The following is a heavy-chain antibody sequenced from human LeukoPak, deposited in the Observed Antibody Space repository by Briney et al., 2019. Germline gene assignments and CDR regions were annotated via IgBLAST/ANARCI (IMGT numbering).Heavy chain of an antibody. J-gene: IGHJ4*02. V-gene: IGHV1-2*02. CDR1: GYTFTDYY. CDR2: INANSGGT. D-gene: IGHD5-18*01. Sequence: GASVKVSCKASGYTFTDYYIHWVRQAPGQGLEWMGWINANSGGTIYSQKFQGRVTMARDTSISTAYMEVSRLRSEEPDVYYCERDRSALGYRHFDNWGQGTLVTVSS. CDR3: ERDRSALGYRHFDN.